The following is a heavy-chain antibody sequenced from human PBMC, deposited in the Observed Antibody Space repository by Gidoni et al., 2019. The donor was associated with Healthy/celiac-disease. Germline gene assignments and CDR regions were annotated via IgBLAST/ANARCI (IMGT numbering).Heavy chain of an antibody. CDR1: GFTFSSYA. V-gene: IGHV3-30-3*01. D-gene: IGHD3-3*01. J-gene: IGHJ5*02. CDR3: ARDQGATFLEWLLLA. CDR2: ISYDGSNK. Sequence: QVQLVESGGGVVQPGRSLRLSCAASGFTFSSYAMHWVRQAPGKGLEWVAVISYDGSNKYYADSVKGRFTISRDNSKNTLYLQMNSLRAEDTAVYYCARDQGATFLEWLLLAWGQGTLVTVSS.